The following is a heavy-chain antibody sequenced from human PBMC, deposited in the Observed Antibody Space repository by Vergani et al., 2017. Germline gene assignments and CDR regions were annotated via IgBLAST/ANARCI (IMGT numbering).Heavy chain of an antibody. CDR1: GYTFTSYG. V-gene: IGHV1-18*01. CDR3: ARARRGLDAFDI. CDR2: ISAYNGNT. J-gene: IGHJ3*02. D-gene: IGHD3/OR15-3a*01. Sequence: QVQLVQSGAEVKKPGASVKVSCKASGYTFTSYGISWVRQAPGQGLGWVGWISAYNGNTNYAQKPQGRVTMTTDTSTSTAYMELRRLRSDDTAVYYCARARRGLDAFDIWGQGTMVTVSS.